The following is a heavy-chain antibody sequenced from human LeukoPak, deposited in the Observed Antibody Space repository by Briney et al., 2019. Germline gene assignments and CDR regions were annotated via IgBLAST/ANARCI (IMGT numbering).Heavy chain of an antibody. CDR3: ARDRTLRVGQHYYYGMDV. CDR1: GFTLSAYS. Sequence: GGSLRLSCAASGFTLSAYSVNWVRQAPGKGLEWVSYISTRSSILYYADSVRGRFTISRDDAKDSLYLQMNSLRAEDTAVYYCARDRTLRVGQHYYYGMDVWGQGTTVTVSS. J-gene: IGHJ6*02. V-gene: IGHV3-48*04. D-gene: IGHD1-26*01. CDR2: ISTRSSIL.